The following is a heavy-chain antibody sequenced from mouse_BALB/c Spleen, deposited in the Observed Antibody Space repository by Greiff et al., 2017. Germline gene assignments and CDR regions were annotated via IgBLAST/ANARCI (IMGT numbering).Heavy chain of an antibody. D-gene: IGHD2-4*01. CDR2: ISYDGSN. CDR1: GYSITSGYY. J-gene: IGHJ3*01. Sequence: EVQLQQSGPGLVKPSQSLSLTCSVTGYSITSGYYRNWIRQFPGNKLEWMGYISYDGSNNYNPSLKNRISITRDTSTNQIFLQLNSMTTEDTAAYYCASNMIGFAYWGQGTLVTVSA. CDR3: ASNMIGFAY. V-gene: IGHV3-6*02.